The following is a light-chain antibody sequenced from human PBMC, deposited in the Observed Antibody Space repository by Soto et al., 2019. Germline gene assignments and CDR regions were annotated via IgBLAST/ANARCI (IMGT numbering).Light chain of an antibody. CDR3: QQYINWT. J-gene: IGKJ1*01. CDR1: HDIRSD. V-gene: IGKV3-15*01. Sequence: EIVMTQSPVTLSVSPGERATLSCRASHDIRSDLAWYQQKPGQAPRLLMYGASIRATGIPARFSGSGSGTDFTLTISSLQSEELAVYYCQQYINWTFGQGTKLEIK. CDR2: GAS.